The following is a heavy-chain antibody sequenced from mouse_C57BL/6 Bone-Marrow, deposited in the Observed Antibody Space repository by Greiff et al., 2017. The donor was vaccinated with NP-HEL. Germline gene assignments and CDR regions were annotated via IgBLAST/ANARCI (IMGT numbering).Heavy chain of an antibody. CDR3: ASRRYSNLLYFDV. V-gene: IGHV1-82*01. CDR1: GYAFSSSW. J-gene: IGHJ1*03. CDR2: IYPGDGDT. Sequence: QVQLKESGPELVKPGASVKISCKASGYAFSSSWMNWVKQRPGKGLEWIGRIYPGDGDTNYNGKFKGKATLTADKSSSTAYMQLSSLTSEDSAVYFCASRRYSNLLYFDVWGTGTTVTVSS. D-gene: IGHD2-5*01.